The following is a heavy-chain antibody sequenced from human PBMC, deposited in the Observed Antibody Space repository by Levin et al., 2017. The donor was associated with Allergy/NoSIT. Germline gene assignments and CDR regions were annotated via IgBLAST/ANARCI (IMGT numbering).Heavy chain of an antibody. D-gene: IGHD3-10*01. CDR2: IIPIFGTA. CDR1: GGTFSSYA. Sequence: GASVKVSCKASGGTFSSYAISWVRQAPGQGLEWMGGIIPIFGTANYAQKFQGRVTITADESTSTAYMELSSLRSEDTAVYYCARAPRDYYGSGSYYQTPTEFDYWGQGTLVTVSS. V-gene: IGHV1-69*13. J-gene: IGHJ4*02. CDR3: ARAPRDYYGSGSYYQTPTEFDY.